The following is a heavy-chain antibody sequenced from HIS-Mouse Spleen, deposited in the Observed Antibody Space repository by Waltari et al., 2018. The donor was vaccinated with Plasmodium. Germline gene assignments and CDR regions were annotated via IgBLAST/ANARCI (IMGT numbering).Heavy chain of an antibody. CDR2: IWEGGRNK. CDR1: GFTFSSYG. J-gene: IGHJ3*02. V-gene: IGHV3-33*06. CDR3: AKEEGNWNDDDAFDI. Sequence: QVQLVESGGGVVQPGRSLRLSCAASGFTFSSYGMHWVRQAPGKGLEGGGVIWEGGRNKYYADSVKGRLTSSRDNSKNTMYLEMNSLGAEDTDVDYCAKEEGNWNDDDAFDIWGQGTMVTVSS. D-gene: IGHD1-1*01.